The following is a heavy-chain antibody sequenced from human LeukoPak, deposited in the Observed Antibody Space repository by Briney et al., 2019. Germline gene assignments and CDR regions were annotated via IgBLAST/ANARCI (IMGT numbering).Heavy chain of an antibody. V-gene: IGHV1-69*13. CDR3: ARAGGPAAMINWFDP. CDR1: GYTFTSYA. Sequence: ASVKVSCKASGYTFTSYAMNWVRQAPGQGLEWMGGIIPIFGTANYAQKFQGRVTITADESTSTAYMELSSLRSEDTAVYYCARAGGPAAMINWFDPWGQGTLVTVSS. J-gene: IGHJ5*02. CDR2: IIPIFGTA. D-gene: IGHD2-2*01.